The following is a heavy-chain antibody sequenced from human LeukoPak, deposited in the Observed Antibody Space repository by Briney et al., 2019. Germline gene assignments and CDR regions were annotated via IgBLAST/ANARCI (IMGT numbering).Heavy chain of an antibody. J-gene: IGHJ5*02. D-gene: IGHD1-1*01. Sequence: SETLSLTCAVYGGSFTAYYWNWIRQPPGKGLQWIGEINHSGSTNYIPSLKSRVTISVDTSKNQFSLKLSSVTAADTAVYYCASLGNEHTWGQGTLVTVSS. V-gene: IGHV4-34*01. CDR3: ASLGNEHT. CDR1: GGSFTAYY. CDR2: INHSGST.